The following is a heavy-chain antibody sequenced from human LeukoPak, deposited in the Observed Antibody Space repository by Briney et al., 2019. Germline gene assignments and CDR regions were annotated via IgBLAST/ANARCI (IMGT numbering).Heavy chain of an antibody. CDR2: ISGSGGST. V-gene: IGHV3-23*01. Sequence: GGSLRLSCAASRFTFSSYSMNWVRQAPGKGLEWVSAISGSGGSTYYPDSVKGRFTISRDNSKNTLYLQMNSLRAEDTAVYYCAKERGYSYGGYSSSWAVDYWGQGTLSPSPQ. D-gene: IGHD6-13*01. CDR3: AKERGYSYGGYSSSWAVDY. J-gene: IGHJ4*02. CDR1: RFTFSSYS.